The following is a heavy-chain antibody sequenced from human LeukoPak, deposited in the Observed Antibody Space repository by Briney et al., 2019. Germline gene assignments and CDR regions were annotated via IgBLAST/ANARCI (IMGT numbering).Heavy chain of an antibody. D-gene: IGHD6-19*01. Sequence: SETLSLTCTVPGGSISSYYWSWIRQPPGKGLEWIGYIYYSGSTNYNPSLKSRVTISVDTSKNQFSLKLSSVTAADTAMYFCARDSSGWPYYFDYWGRGTLVTVSS. CDR3: ARDSSGWPYYFDY. CDR2: IYYSGST. J-gene: IGHJ4*02. CDR1: GGSISSYY. V-gene: IGHV4-59*12.